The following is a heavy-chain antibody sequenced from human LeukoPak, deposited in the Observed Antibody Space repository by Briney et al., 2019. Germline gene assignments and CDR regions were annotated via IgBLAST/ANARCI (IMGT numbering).Heavy chain of an antibody. D-gene: IGHD1-26*01. Sequence: GASVKVSCKASGGTFSSYAISWVRQAPGQGLEWMGGTIPIFGTANYAQKFQGRVTITTDESTSTAYMELSSLRSEDTAVYYCAREGGSGSYSPFDYWGQGTLVTVSS. CDR3: AREGGSGSYSPFDY. V-gene: IGHV1-69*05. J-gene: IGHJ4*02. CDR1: GGTFSSYA. CDR2: TIPIFGTA.